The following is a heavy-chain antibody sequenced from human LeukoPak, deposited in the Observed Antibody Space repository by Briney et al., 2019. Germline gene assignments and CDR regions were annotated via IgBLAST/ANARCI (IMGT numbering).Heavy chain of an antibody. V-gene: IGHV4-61*02. J-gene: IGHJ6*03. CDR1: GGSISSGSYY. CDR3: ARDSIAAAALGYYYYYMNV. D-gene: IGHD6-13*01. CDR2: IYTSGST. Sequence: SETLSLTCTVSGGSISSGSYYWSWIRQPAGKGLEWIGRIYTSGSTNYNPSLKSRVTISVDTSKNQFSLKLSSVTAADTAVYYCARDSIAAAALGYYYYYMNVWGKGTTVTVSS.